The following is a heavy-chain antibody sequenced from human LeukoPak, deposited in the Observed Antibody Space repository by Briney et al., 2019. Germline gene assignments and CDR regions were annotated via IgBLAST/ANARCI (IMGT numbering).Heavy chain of an antibody. V-gene: IGHV1-69*13. CDR3: ALSRFLELNFDP. J-gene: IGHJ5*02. CDR2: IIPIFGTA. D-gene: IGHD3-3*01. CDR1: GGTFSSYA. Sequence: SVKVSCKASGGTFSSYAISWVRQAPGQGLEWMGGIIPIFGTANYAQKFQGRVTISADESTSTAYMELSSLRSEDTAVYYCALSRFLELNFDPWGQGTLVTVSS.